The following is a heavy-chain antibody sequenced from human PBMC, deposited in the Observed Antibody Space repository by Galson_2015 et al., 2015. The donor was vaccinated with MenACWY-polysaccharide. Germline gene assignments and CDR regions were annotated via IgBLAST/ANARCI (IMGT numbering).Heavy chain of an antibody. V-gene: IGHV1-8*01. CDR2: MNPNSGNT. D-gene: IGHD2-2*01. CDR1: GYTFTSYD. CDR3: ARGRDCSSTTCYGSGDS. Sequence: SVKVSCKASGYTFTSYDINWVRQATGQGLEWMGWMNPNSGNTGYAQKFQGRVTMTRNTSISTAYMELSSLRSEDTAVYYCARGRDCSSTTCYGSGDSWGQGTTVTVSS. J-gene: IGHJ6*02.